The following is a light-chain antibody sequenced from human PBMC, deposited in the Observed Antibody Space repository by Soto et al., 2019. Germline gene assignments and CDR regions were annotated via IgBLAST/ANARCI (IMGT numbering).Light chain of an antibody. CDR1: SSDVGGYNY. CDR3: SSYAGSNNLYV. J-gene: IGLJ1*01. Sequence: SALTQPPSASGSPGQSVTISCTGTSSDVGGYNYVSWYQQHPGKAPKLMIYEVSKRPSGVPDRFSGSKSGNTASLTVSGLQAEDEADYYCSSYAGSNNLYVFGTGTRSPS. CDR2: EVS. V-gene: IGLV2-8*01.